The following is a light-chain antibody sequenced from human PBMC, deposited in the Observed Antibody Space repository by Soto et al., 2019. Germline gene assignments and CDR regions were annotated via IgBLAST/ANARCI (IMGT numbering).Light chain of an antibody. CDR2: EVS. J-gene: IGLJ1*01. Sequence: QSPLTQPASVSGSPGQSITISCTGTSSDGGGYNYVSWYQQHPGKAPKLMIYEVSNRPSGVSNRCSGSKSGNTASLTTSGLQAEDEADYYCSSYTSRSTLYVFGTGTKVTVL. CDR1: SSDGGGYNY. CDR3: SSYTSRSTLYV. V-gene: IGLV2-14*01.